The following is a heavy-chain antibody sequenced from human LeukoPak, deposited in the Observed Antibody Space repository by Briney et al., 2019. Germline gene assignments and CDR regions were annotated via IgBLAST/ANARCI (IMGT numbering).Heavy chain of an antibody. V-gene: IGHV1-46*01. CDR3: ARALADYYDFWSGYYTRDAFDI. D-gene: IGHD3-3*01. CDR2: INPSGGST. J-gene: IGHJ3*02. CDR1: GYTFTSYY. Sequence: ASVKVSCKASGYTFTSYYMHWVRQAPGQGLGWMGIINPSGGSTSYAQKFQGRVTMTRDMSTSTVYMELSSLRSEDTAVYYCARALADYYDFWSGYYTRDAFDIWGQGTMVTVSS.